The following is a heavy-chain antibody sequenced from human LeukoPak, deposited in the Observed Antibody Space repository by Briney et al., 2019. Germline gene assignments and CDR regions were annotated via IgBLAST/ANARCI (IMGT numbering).Heavy chain of an antibody. J-gene: IGHJ6*03. CDR1: GFTFSNYD. CDR2: IDTAGGT. Sequence: GVSLRLSCAASGFTFSNYDMHWVRHATGKALEWVSAIDTAGGTYYPGSVKGRFTISRENSKNSLYLQMDTLRAEDTAVYFCVRELMGPGRYYYMDAWGKGTTVTVSS. V-gene: IGHV3-13*01. CDR3: VRELMGPGRYYYMDA. D-gene: IGHD2-8*01.